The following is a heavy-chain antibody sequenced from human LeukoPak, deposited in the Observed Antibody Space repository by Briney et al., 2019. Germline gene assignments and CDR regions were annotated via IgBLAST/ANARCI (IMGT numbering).Heavy chain of an antibody. CDR3: AREDGGKDAFDI. CDR2: IYYSGST. J-gene: IGHJ3*02. D-gene: IGHD2-15*01. Sequence: SETLSLTCTVSGGSISSYYWSWIRQPPGKGLEWIGYIYYSGSTNYNPSPKSRVTISVDTSKNQFSLKLTSVTAADTAVYYCAREDGGKDAFDIWGQGTMVTVSS. CDR1: GGSISSYY. V-gene: IGHV4-59*12.